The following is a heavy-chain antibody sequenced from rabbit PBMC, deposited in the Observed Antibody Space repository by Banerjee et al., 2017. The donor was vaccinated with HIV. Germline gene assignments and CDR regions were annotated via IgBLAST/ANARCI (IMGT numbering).Heavy chain of an antibody. J-gene: IGHJ4*01. CDR2: IDTSSGTT. D-gene: IGHD6-1*01. Sequence: WVRQAPGKGLEWIAFIDTSSGTTYYADWAKGRFTISRTSSTTVTLQMTSLTAADTATYFCARDGYANLWGPGTLVTVS. CDR3: ARDGYANL. V-gene: IGHV1S40*01.